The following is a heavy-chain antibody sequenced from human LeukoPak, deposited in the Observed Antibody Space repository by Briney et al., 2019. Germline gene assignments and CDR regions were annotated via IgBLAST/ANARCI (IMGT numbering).Heavy chain of an antibody. CDR2: ISRGGIS. CDR3: ARDLAGYSSGWTAQDY. J-gene: IGHJ4*02. D-gene: IGHD6-19*01. Sequence: GGSLRLSCAASGFTFSVYDMYWIRQSPGKGLECVSVISRGGISYYADSVKGRFTISRDNSKNTLYLQMNSLRAEDTAVYYCARDLAGYSSGWTAQDYWGQGTLVTVSS. CDR1: GFTFSVYD. V-gene: IGHV3-66*01.